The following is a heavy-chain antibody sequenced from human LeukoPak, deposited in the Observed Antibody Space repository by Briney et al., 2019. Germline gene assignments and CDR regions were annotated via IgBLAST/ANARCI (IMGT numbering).Heavy chain of an antibody. CDR3: ARAPYSSSWSVTWFDP. V-gene: IGHV4-59*01. CDR2: IYYSGST. CDR1: GGSISSYY. D-gene: IGHD6-13*01. J-gene: IGHJ5*02. Sequence: SETLSLTCTVSGGSISSYYWSWIRQPPGKGLEWIGYIYYSGSTNYNPSLKSRVTISVDTSKNQFSLKLSSVTAADTAVYYCARAPYSSSWSVTWFDPWGQGTLVTVPS.